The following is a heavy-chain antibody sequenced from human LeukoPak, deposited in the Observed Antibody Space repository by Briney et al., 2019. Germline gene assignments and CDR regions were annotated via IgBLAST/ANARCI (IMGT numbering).Heavy chain of an antibody. J-gene: IGHJ5*02. CDR3: ARDNKVTAILDWFDP. D-gene: IGHD2-21*02. Sequence: GGSLRLSCAASGFTFSSYWMSWVRQAPGKGLEWVANIKQDGSEKYYVDSVKGRFTISRDNAKNSLYLQMNSLRAEDTAVYYCARDNKVTAILDWFDPWGQGTLVTVSS. CDR2: IKQDGSEK. CDR1: GFTFSSYW. V-gene: IGHV3-7*01.